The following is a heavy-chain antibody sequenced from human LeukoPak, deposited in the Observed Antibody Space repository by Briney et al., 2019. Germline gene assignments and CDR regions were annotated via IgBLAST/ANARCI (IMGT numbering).Heavy chain of an antibody. CDR1: GGTFSSYA. CDR3: ASGLGYSYGLFDY. D-gene: IGHD5-18*01. Sequence: ASVTVSCKGSGGTFSSYAISWVRHAPGQGLEWVGGVIPIFGTENYAQKFYGGVTITADECTSTAYMELSRLRSEDTAVYDCASGLGYSYGLFDYWGQGTLVTVSS. V-gene: IGHV1-69*13. CDR2: VIPIFGTE. J-gene: IGHJ4*02.